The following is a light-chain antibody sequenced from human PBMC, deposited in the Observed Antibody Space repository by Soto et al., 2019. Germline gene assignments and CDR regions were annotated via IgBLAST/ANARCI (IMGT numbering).Light chain of an antibody. CDR2: GAS. CDR1: QSVTNTY. V-gene: IGKV3-20*01. Sequence: EIVLTQSPATLSLSPGERASLSCRASQSVTNTYLAWYQQKPGQAPRLLFYGASVRATGIPDRLSGSGSGTDFTLTISRLEPEDCAVYYCQQYASSARTFGPGT. CDR3: QQYASSART. J-gene: IGKJ1*01.